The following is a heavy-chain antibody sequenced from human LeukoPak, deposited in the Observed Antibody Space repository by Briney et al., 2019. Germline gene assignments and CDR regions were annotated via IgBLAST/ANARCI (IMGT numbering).Heavy chain of an antibody. CDR3: AREASYGYKDAFDI. D-gene: IGHD5-18*01. CDR2: IHYSGTT. Sequence: SETLSLTCTVSGGSISSNSHYWGWIRQPPGKGLEWIGSIHYSGTTYYNPSLKSRVTISVDTSKNQFSLKLSSVTAADTAVYYCAREASYGYKDAFDIWGQGTMVTVSS. CDR1: GGSISSNSHY. V-gene: IGHV4-39*07. J-gene: IGHJ3*02.